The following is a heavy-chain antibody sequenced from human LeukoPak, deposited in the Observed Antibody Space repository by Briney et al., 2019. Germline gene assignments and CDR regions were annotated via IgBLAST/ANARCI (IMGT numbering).Heavy chain of an antibody. J-gene: IGHJ4*02. CDR2: INTYNGNT. V-gene: IGHV1-18*01. Sequence: GASVKVSCKASGYTFTNYGITWVRQAPGQGFEWMGWINTYNGNTNYAQKLQGRVTMTTDTSTSTAYMELRSLRSDDTAVYYCARGGTMRKYYFDYWGQGTLVTVSS. CDR1: GYTFTNYG. D-gene: IGHD3-3*01. CDR3: ARGGTMRKYYFDY.